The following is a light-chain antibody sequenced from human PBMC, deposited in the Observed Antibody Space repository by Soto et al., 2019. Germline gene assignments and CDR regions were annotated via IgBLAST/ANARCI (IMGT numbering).Light chain of an antibody. Sequence: QAVLTQPPSVSGAPGQRVTISCTGSYANIRAGYEVHWYQQIPGTAPKLLISGHNNRPSGVPDRFFGSKSGTSASLTIIGLQAEDEADYYCQSYDNSLSGSGVFGGGTKLTVL. CDR2: GHN. CDR3: QSYDNSLSGSGV. CDR1: YANIRAGYE. J-gene: IGLJ3*02. V-gene: IGLV1-40*01.